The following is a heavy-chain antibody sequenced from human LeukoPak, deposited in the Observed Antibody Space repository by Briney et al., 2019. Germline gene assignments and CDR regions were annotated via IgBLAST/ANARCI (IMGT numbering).Heavy chain of an antibody. CDR1: GFTFSSYA. D-gene: IGHD3-9*01. Sequence: GGSLRLSCAASGFTFSSYAMHWVRQAPCKGLEWVAVISYDGSNKYYADSVKGRFTISRDNSKNTLYLQMNSLRAEDTAVYYCARGVHDILTGYYSYYYYYYMDVWGKGTTVTVSS. CDR3: ARGVHDILTGYYSYYYYYYMDV. V-gene: IGHV3-30-3*01. CDR2: ISYDGSNK. J-gene: IGHJ6*03.